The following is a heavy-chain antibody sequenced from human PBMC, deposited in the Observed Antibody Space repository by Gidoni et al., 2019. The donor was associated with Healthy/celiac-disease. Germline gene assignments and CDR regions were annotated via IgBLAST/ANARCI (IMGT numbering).Heavy chain of an antibody. CDR2: IYYSGST. CDR1: GGSISSSSYY. CDR3: ARHPYSSSWYRLFDY. J-gene: IGHJ4*02. D-gene: IGHD6-13*01. Sequence: QLQLQESGPGLVQPSETLSLTCTVSGGSISSSSYYWGWIRQPPGKGLEWIGSIYYSGSTYYNPSLKSRVTISVDTSKNQFSLKLSSVTAADTAVYYCARHPYSSSWYRLFDYWGQGTLVTVSS. V-gene: IGHV4-39*01.